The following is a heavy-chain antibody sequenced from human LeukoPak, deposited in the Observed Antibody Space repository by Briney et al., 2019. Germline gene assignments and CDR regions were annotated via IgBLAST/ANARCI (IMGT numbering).Heavy chain of an antibody. CDR3: AGDTPPGGDHYFEY. D-gene: IGHD3-16*01. J-gene: IGHJ4*02. CDR1: GFSFSTYG. Sequence: HAGGSLRLSCAASGFSFSTYGMHWVRQAPGKGLEWLALIWHDGSKKYYADSVKGRFTISRDNSKNTLYLQLNDLRAEDTGFYYCAGDTPPGGDHYFEYWGQGTLVTVSS. V-gene: IGHV3-33*01. CDR2: IWHDGSKK.